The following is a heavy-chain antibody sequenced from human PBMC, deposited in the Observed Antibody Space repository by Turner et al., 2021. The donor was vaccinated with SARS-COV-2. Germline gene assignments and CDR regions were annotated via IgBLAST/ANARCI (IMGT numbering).Heavy chain of an antibody. D-gene: IGHD2-2*01. Sequence: EVQLLESGGGLLQPGGSLRLSWSASGFTFSNFAMTWVRQAPGRGLEWVSAISASGGDTHYADSVKGRFTISRDNSKSTLYLQVNSLRAEDTAMYYCAADCTSASCYSRNADYWGQGTLVTVSS. V-gene: IGHV3-23*01. J-gene: IGHJ4*02. CDR1: GFTFSNFA. CDR2: ISASGGDT. CDR3: AADCTSASCYSRNADY.